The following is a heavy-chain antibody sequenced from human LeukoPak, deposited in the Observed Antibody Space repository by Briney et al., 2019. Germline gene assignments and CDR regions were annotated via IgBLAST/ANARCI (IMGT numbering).Heavy chain of an antibody. CDR3: ARSSSSGWYALDY. Sequence: GGSLRPSCAASGFTFQDYGLSWVRQAPGKGLEWVSGINWNGSNTTYADSVRGRFAISRDNAKNSLYLQLNSLRAEDTALCYCARSSSSGWYALDYWGQGTLVTVSS. J-gene: IGHJ4*02. CDR2: INWNGSNT. V-gene: IGHV3-20*04. D-gene: IGHD6-19*01. CDR1: GFTFQDYG.